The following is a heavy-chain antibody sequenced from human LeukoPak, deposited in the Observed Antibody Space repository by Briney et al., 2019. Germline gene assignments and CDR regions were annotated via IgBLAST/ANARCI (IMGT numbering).Heavy chain of an antibody. CDR2: IYTSGST. CDR3: ARTPDAAAGNFDY. CDR1: GGSISSGSYY. D-gene: IGHD6-13*01. Sequence: SETLSLTCTVSGGSISSGSYYWSWIRQPAGKGLEWIGRIYTSGSTNYNPSLKSRVTISVDTSKNQFSLKLSSVTAADTAVYYCARTPDAAAGNFDYWGQGTLVTVSS. J-gene: IGHJ4*02. V-gene: IGHV4-61*02.